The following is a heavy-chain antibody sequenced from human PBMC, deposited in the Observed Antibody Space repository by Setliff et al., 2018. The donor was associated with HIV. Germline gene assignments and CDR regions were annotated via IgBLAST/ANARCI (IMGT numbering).Heavy chain of an antibody. CDR2: INPNSGGT. V-gene: IGHV1-2*06. CDR3: ARDSRWTTGDYYYYNYMDV. J-gene: IGHJ6*03. CDR1: GYAFTGYY. D-gene: IGHD1-1*01. Sequence: ASVKVSCKASGYAFTGYYIHWVRQAPGQGLEWMGRINPNSGGTNYAQKFQGRVTMTRDTSISTAYMELSRLTSDDTAVYFCARDSRWTTGDYYYYNYMDVWGKGTTVTVS.